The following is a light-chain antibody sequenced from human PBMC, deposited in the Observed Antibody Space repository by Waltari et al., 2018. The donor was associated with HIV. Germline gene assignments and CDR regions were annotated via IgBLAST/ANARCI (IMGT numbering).Light chain of an antibody. J-gene: IGLJ1*01. Sequence: QSLLTQPPSVSAAPGQKVTISCSGTTSNICNGFVSWYQQLPGTAPKLLIYDNDKRPSGIPDRFSGSQSGTSATLDITGLQTGDEADYYCGTWDTSLYSYVFATGSKVTVL. CDR3: GTWDTSLYSYV. CDR1: TSNICNGF. V-gene: IGLV1-51*01. CDR2: DND.